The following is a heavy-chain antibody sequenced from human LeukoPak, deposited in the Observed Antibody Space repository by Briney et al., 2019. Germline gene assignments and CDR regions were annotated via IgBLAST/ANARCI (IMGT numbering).Heavy chain of an antibody. CDR1: GVSISSYY. Sequence: SETLSLTCTVSGVSISSYYWSWIRQPPGRGLDYIGYIYYSGGSNYNPSLKSRVTILVDTSKNQFSLKLSSVTAADTAVYYCARLSSDNYSYFDYWGQGALVTVSS. D-gene: IGHD3-3*01. J-gene: IGHJ4*02. CDR3: ARLSSDNYSYFDY. V-gene: IGHV4-59*01. CDR2: IYYSGGS.